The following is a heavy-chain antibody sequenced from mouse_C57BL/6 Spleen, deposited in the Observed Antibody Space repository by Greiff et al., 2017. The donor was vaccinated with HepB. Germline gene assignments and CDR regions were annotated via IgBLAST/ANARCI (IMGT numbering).Heavy chain of an antibody. J-gene: IGHJ3*01. CDR2: INPSSGYT. D-gene: IGHD2-3*01. CDR1: GYTFTSYT. CDR3: ARALDGYYVAY. V-gene: IGHV1-4*01. Sequence: QVHVKQSGAELARPGASVKMSCKASGYTFTSYTMHWVKQRPGQGLEWIGYINPSSGYTKYNQKFKDKATLTADKSSSTAYMQLSSLTSEDSAVYYCARALDGYYVAYWGQGTLVTVSA.